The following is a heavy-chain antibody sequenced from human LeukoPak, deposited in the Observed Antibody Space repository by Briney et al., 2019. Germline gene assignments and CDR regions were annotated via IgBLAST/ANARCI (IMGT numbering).Heavy chain of an antibody. D-gene: IGHD4-17*01. CDR2: ISDSGST. J-gene: IGHJ5*02. V-gene: IGHV4-59*01. CDR3: ARVEYGDYGWFDP. CDR1: GDSISSYY. Sequence: SETLSLTCTVSGDSISSYYWSWIRQPPGKGLEWIGYISDSGSTNYNPSLKSRVTISLDTSKNQFSLKLISLTAADTAAYYCARVEYGDYGWFDPWGQGTLVTVSS.